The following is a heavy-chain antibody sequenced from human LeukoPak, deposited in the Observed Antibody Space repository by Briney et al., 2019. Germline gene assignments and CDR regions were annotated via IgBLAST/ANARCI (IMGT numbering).Heavy chain of an antibody. V-gene: IGHV3-33*01. CDR1: GFTFSNYG. J-gene: IGHJ4*02. Sequence: PGRSLRLSCAASGFTFSNYGMHWVRRAPGKGLEWVAVIWYDGSKKYYAESVKGRFTISRDNFKSTLYLQMNSLRAEDTAVYYCARDRYGANSPFDYWGQGTLVTVSS. CDR2: IWYDGSKK. CDR3: ARDRYGANSPFDY. D-gene: IGHD4-23*01.